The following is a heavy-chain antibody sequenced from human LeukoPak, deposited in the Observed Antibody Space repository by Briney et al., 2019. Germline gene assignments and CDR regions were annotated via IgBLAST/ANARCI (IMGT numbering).Heavy chain of an antibody. CDR3: AKRRYHSSGYFDY. Sequence: GGSLRLSCAASGLTFSGYSMSWVRQAPGKGLEWVSAITGSGSATDYADSVKGRFTISRDNSENTLYLQMNSLKAEDTAVYYCAKRRYHSSGYFDYWGQGTLVTVSS. V-gene: IGHV3-23*01. CDR1: GLTFSGYS. CDR2: ITGSGSAT. J-gene: IGHJ4*02. D-gene: IGHD3-22*01.